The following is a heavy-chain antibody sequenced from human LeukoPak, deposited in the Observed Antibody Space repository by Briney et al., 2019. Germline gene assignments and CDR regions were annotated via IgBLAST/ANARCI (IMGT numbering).Heavy chain of an antibody. V-gene: IGHV4-31*03. Sequence: PSETLSLTCTVSGGSISSGGYYWSWIRQHPGKGLEWIGYIYYSGSTYYNPSLKSRVTISVDTSKNQFSLKLSSVTAADTAVYYCAREGSYYDSSGYYSSFDYWGQGTLVTVSS. CDR2: IYYSGST. CDR3: AREGSYYDSSGYYSSFDY. J-gene: IGHJ4*02. CDR1: GGSISSGGYY. D-gene: IGHD3-22*01.